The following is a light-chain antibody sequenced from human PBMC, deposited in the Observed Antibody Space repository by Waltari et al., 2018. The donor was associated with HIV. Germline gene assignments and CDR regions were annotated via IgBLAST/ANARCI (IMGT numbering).Light chain of an antibody. CDR2: STS. CDR3: LLYYGGAQRYV. V-gene: IGLV7-43*01. Sequence: QTVVTQEPSLTVSPGGTVPHTCASSPGAVTRGNPPNGFQQKPGQAPRGLIYSTSNKNSWTPARFSGSLLGGKAALTLSGVQPEDEAEYYCLLYYGGAQRYVFGTGTKVTVL. J-gene: IGLJ1*01. CDR1: PGAVTRGNP.